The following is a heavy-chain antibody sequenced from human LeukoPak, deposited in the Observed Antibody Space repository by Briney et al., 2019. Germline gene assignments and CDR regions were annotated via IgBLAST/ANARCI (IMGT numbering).Heavy chain of an antibody. J-gene: IGHJ4*02. Sequence: GGSLRLSCAASGFTFSSYSMNWVRQAPGKGLEWVSYISSSSSTIYYADSVKGRFTISRDNAKNSLYLRMNSLRDEDTAVYYCARDRVTIFGVVNLDYWGQGTLVTVSS. CDR3: ARDRVTIFGVVNLDY. CDR1: GFTFSSYS. V-gene: IGHV3-48*02. CDR2: ISSSSSTI. D-gene: IGHD3-3*01.